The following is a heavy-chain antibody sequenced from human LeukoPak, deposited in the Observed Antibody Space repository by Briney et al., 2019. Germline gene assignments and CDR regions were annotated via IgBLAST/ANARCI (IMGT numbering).Heavy chain of an antibody. D-gene: IGHD2-21*02. CDR3: AKANPGAWYSFFDF. V-gene: IGHV3-23*01. CDR1: GFIFSNFA. Sequence: GGSLRLSCAASGFIFSNFAMSWVRQAPGKGLEWVASISGSGATTYYGDSVKGRSTISRDNSNITLYLEMHSPRAEDTAVYYCAKANPGAWYSFFDFWGLGTLVTVAS. CDR2: ISGSGATT. J-gene: IGHJ4*02.